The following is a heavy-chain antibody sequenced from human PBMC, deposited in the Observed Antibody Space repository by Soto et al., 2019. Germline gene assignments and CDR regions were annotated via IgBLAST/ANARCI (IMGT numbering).Heavy chain of an antibody. CDR1: GFTVSSYY. V-gene: IGHV3-53*01. Sequence: EVQLVGSGGGLIQPGGSLRLSCAASGFTVSSYYMSWVRQAPGKGLEYVTVIYIGGSAHYADSVRGRFTISRDNSRNTVSLQMNSLRAEDTAVYYCARREYDTGDFDYWGQGTLVTVSS. J-gene: IGHJ4*02. CDR2: IYIGGSA. CDR3: ARREYDTGDFDY. D-gene: IGHD7-27*01.